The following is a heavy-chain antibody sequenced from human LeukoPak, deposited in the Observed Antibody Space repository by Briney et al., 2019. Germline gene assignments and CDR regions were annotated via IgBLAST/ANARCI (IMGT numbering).Heavy chain of an antibody. V-gene: IGHV3-74*01. CDR1: GFTLSDHW. D-gene: IGHD3-22*01. Sequence: GGSLRLSCAASGFTLSDHWMHWVRQAPGKGLVSVALIKIDGSTKTLADSVKGRFTISRDNAKNTLYLQMNSLRVDDTAVYYCARDHNYYDGSAYSSGFDYWGQGALLTVSS. CDR3: ARDHNYYDGSAYSSGFDY. J-gene: IGHJ4*02. CDR2: IKIDGSTK.